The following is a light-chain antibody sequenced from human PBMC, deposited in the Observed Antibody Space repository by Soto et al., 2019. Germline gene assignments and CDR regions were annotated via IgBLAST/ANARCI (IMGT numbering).Light chain of an antibody. CDR1: SSDVGGYDY. Sequence: QSVLTQPASVSGSPGQSITVSCTGTSSDVGGYDYVSWYQLHPGKAPKLMVFEVSNRPSGVSYRLSGSKSGNTASLTILGLQAEDEADYFCSSYSISTAYLFGTGTKVTVL. CDR3: SSYSISTAYL. CDR2: EVS. V-gene: IGLV2-14*01. J-gene: IGLJ1*01.